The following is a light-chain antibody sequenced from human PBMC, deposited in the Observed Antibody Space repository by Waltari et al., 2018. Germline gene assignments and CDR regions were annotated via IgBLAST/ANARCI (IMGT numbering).Light chain of an antibody. Sequence: QSVLTQPPSVSGAPGQRVTISCTGSSSNIGANFDVHWYQNLPGTAPRLLIYGNFNRPSGVPDRFSGSKSGTSASLAITGLQAEDEANYYCQSYDSSLSLVVFGGGTRLTVL. CDR2: GNF. J-gene: IGLJ2*01. CDR1: SSNIGANFD. V-gene: IGLV1-40*01. CDR3: QSYDSSLSLVV.